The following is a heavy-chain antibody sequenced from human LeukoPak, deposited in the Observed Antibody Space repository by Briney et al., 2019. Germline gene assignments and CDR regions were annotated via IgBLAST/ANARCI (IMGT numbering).Heavy chain of an antibody. Sequence: GASVKVSCKASGYTFTSYAMNWVRQAPGQGLEWMGWINTNTGNPTYAQGFTGRFVFSLDTSVNTAYLQISSLKAEDTAVFYCARHLGEFSPHYYYYMDVWGKGTTVTISS. CDR1: GYTFTSYA. D-gene: IGHD3-16*01. J-gene: IGHJ6*03. V-gene: IGHV7-4-1*02. CDR2: INTNTGNP. CDR3: ARHLGEFSPHYYYYMDV.